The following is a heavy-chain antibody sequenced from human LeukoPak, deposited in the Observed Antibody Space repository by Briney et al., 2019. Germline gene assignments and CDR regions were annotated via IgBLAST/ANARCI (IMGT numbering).Heavy chain of an antibody. V-gene: IGHV4-39*07. D-gene: IGHD1-26*01. Sequence: PSETLSLTCTVSGGSISSSSYYWSWIRQPPGKGLEWIGEINHSGSTNYNPSLKSRVTISVDTSKNQFSLKLSSVTAADTAVYYCARVGWELSFYWGQGTLVTVSS. J-gene: IGHJ4*02. CDR1: GGSISSSSYY. CDR2: INHSGST. CDR3: ARVGWELSFY.